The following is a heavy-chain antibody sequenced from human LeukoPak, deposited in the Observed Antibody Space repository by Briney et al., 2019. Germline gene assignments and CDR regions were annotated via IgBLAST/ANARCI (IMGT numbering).Heavy chain of an antibody. Sequence: PGGSLRLSCAASGFTFSSYEMNWVRQAPGKGLERVSYISSSGSTIYYADSVKGRFTISRDNAKNSLYLQMNSLRAEDTAVYYCARDRQWQIFDYWGQGTLVTVSS. D-gene: IGHD6-19*01. CDR3: ARDRQWQIFDY. J-gene: IGHJ4*02. CDR2: ISSSGSTI. V-gene: IGHV3-48*03. CDR1: GFTFSSYE.